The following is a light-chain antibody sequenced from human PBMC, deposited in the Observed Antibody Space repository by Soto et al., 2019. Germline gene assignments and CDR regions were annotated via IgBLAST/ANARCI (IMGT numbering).Light chain of an antibody. CDR1: QSVSSTY. Sequence: EIVLTQSPGTLSLSPGERATLSCRASQSVSSTYLAWYQQKPGQAPRLLIYGASSRATGIPARFSGSGSGTDFTLTISRLEPEDFAVYYCQHYGNLVLTFGGGTKVEIK. CDR3: QHYGNLVLT. V-gene: IGKV3-20*01. J-gene: IGKJ4*01. CDR2: GAS.